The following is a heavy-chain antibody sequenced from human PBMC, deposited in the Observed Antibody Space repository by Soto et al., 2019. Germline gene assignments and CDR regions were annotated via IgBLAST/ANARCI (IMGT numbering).Heavy chain of an antibody. J-gene: IGHJ4*02. Sequence: QITLKESGPTLVRPTQTLTLTCAFSGFSLSTSGVGVGWIRQPPGKALEWLAVIYWDDSKHYSPSLRSRLTITNDTSKSPVVLTMTNMDPMDTGTYYCAHKGPEDWPLDYWGQGTLVTVSS. CDR2: IYWDDSK. V-gene: IGHV2-5*02. CDR1: GFSLSTSGVG. CDR3: AHKGPEDWPLDY. D-gene: IGHD3-9*01.